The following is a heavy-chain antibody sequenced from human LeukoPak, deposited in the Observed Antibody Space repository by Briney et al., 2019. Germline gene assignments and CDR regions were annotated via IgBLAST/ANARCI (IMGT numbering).Heavy chain of an antibody. D-gene: IGHD6-13*01. CDR3: ARSRQSRYSSSWYKHEVYYMDV. V-gene: IGHV4-4*08. CDR1: GGSISSYC. Sequence: KASETLSLTCTVSGGSISSYCWSWIRQPPGKGLEWIGRIYTSGSTNYNPSLKSRVTISVDTSKNQFSLKLSSVTAADTAVYYCARSRQSRYSSSWYKHEVYYMDVWGKGTTVTISS. J-gene: IGHJ6*03. CDR2: IYTSGST.